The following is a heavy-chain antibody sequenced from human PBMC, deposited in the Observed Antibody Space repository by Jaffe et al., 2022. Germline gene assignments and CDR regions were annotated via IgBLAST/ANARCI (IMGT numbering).Heavy chain of an antibody. J-gene: IGHJ3*02. V-gene: IGHV1-69*01. CDR1: GGTFSSYA. Sequence: QVQLVQSGAEVKKPGSSVKVSCKASGGTFSSYAISWVRQAPGQGLEWMGGIIPIFGTANYAQKFQGRVTITADESTSTAYMELSSLRSEDTAVYYCARDTVGYCSSTSCYNAFDIWGQGTMVTVSS. D-gene: IGHD2-2*02. CDR2: IIPIFGTA. CDR3: ARDTVGYCSSTSCYNAFDI.